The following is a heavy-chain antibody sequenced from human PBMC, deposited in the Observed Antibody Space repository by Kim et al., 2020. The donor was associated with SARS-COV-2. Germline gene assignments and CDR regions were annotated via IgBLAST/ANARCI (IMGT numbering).Heavy chain of an antibody. CDR1: GFTFSSYA. J-gene: IGHJ4*02. Sequence: GGSLRLSCAASGFTFSSYAMHWVRQAPGKGLEWVAVISYDGSNKYYADSVKGRFTISRDNSKNTLYLQMNSLRAEDTAVYYCARDHLSWSGLFLFDYWGQGTLVTVSS. V-gene: IGHV3-30-3*01. CDR2: ISYDGSNK. D-gene: IGHD3-3*01. CDR3: ARDHLSWSGLFLFDY.